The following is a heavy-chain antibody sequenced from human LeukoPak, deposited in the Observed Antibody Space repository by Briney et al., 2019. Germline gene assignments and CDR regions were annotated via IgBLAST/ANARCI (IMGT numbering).Heavy chain of an antibody. CDR2: ISGGSTYI. Sequence: GGSLRLSCTASGFAFSTYDMNWVRQAPGKGLEWVSYISGGSTYIYYTDSVKGRFTISRDNAKNSLNLQMESLSAEDTAVYYCARESGIMIGDYYYYYMDVWGIGTTVTVSS. J-gene: IGHJ6*03. D-gene: IGHD3-16*01. CDR1: GFAFSTYD. V-gene: IGHV3-21*01. CDR3: ARESGIMIGDYYYYYMDV.